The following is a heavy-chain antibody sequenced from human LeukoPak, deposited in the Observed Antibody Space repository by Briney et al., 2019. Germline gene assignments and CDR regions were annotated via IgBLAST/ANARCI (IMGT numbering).Heavy chain of an antibody. CDR1: GFTFSDSS. D-gene: IGHD3-9*01. V-gene: IGHV3-73*01. CDR2: IQTKAHNYAT. J-gene: IGHJ4*02. CDR3: VRDGNILTGSKYNFDD. Sequence: GGSLRLSCAASGFTFSDSSIHWVRQASGKGLEWIGRIQTKAHNYATSYAASVKGRFTISRDDSRKTAFLQMNSLRAEDTAVYYCVRDGNILTGSKYNFDDWGQGTLVTVSS.